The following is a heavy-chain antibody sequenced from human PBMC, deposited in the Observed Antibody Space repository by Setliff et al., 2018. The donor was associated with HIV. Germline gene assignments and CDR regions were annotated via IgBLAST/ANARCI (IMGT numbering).Heavy chain of an antibody. Sequence: LRLSCAAFGFTFSSYTMNWVRQAPGQGLEWVSSISSSSSYISYADSVKGRFTISRDDAKNSLYLQMNSLRAEDTAVYYCAAGIAGAGDYWGQGTLVTVSS. V-gene: IGHV3-21*01. CDR1: GFTFSSYT. J-gene: IGHJ4*02. D-gene: IGHD6-13*01. CDR2: ISSSSSYI. CDR3: AAGIAGAGDY.